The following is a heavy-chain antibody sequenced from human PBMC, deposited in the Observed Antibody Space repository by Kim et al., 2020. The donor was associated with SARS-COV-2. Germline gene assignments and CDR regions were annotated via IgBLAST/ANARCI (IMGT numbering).Heavy chain of an antibody. CDR3: ARGYLSSSWSFDY. D-gene: IGHD6-13*01. J-gene: IGHJ4*02. V-gene: IGHV6-1*01. Sequence: YAVSVKSRITINPDTSKNQFSLHLNSVTPEDTAVYYCARGYLSSSWSFDYWGQGTLVTVSS.